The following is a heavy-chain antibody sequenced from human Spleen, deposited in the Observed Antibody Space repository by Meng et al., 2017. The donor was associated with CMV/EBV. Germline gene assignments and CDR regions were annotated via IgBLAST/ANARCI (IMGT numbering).Heavy chain of an antibody. V-gene: IGHV1-2*02. D-gene: IGHD1-26*01. J-gene: IGHJ5*02. CDR1: GYTFTGYY. Sequence: ASVKVSCKASGYTFTGYYLHWVRQAPGQGLEWMGWFNPNSGDTNYPQKFQGRVSMTRDTSISTAYMEVSGLRSDDTAVYFCARGGIVGAASWFDPWGQGTLVTVSS. CDR2: FNPNSGDT. CDR3: ARGGIVGAASWFDP.